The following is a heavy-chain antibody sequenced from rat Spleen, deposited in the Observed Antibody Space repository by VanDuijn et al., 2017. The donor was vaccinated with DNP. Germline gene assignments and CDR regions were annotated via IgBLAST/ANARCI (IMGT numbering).Heavy chain of an antibody. CDR3: ARWNIGTSTLDY. D-gene: IGHD1-5*01. V-gene: IGHV3-1*01. J-gene: IGHJ2*01. Sequence: VQLKESGPGLVQPSQTLSLTCIVSGFSLTSYGVSWVRQPPGNKMEWIGHISYSGTTSYHPSLKSRISITRDTSKNQFFLQLSSVTTEDTATYYCARWNIGTSTLDYWGQGVMVTVSS. CDR2: ISYSGTT. CDR1: GFSLTSYG.